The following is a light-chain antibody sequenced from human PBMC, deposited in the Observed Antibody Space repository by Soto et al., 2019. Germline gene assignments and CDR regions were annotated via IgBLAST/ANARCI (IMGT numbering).Light chain of an antibody. V-gene: IGKV1-5*03. CDR3: QQYNSYWWT. J-gene: IGKJ1*01. Sequence: DIQMTQSPSSLSASVGDRVTITCRASQSISSWLAWYQQKSGKAPKLLIYKASSLESGVPSRFSGSGSGTEFTLTISSLQPDDFATYYCQQYNSYWWTFGQGTKVDIK. CDR2: KAS. CDR1: QSISSW.